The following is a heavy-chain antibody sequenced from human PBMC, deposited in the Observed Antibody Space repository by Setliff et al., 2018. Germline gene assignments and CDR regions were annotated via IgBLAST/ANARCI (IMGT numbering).Heavy chain of an antibody. CDR1: GFTFSSYS. CDR3: ARVRNYGSS. J-gene: IGHJ2*01. Sequence: GGSLRLSCAASGFTFSSYSMNWVRQAPGKGLEWVSYISSSSSTIYYADSVKGRFTISRDNAKNSLYLQMNSLRAEDTAVYYCARVRNYGSSWGRGTLVTVSS. D-gene: IGHD1-7*01. V-gene: IGHV3-48*01. CDR2: ISSSSSTI.